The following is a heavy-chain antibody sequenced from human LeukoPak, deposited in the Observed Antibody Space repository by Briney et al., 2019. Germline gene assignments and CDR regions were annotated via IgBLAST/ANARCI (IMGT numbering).Heavy chain of an antibody. V-gene: IGHV3-21*01. CDR1: GFTFTSYS. CDR3: ARSQVLGTFDH. CDR2: ITSTSSYI. D-gene: IGHD1/OR15-1a*01. Sequence: KSGGSLRLSCAASGFTFTSYSMNWVRQAPGKGLEWVSSITSTSSYIYYADSVKGRFAISRDNAKNSLYLQMNSLRAEDTAVYFCARSQVLGTFDHWGQGTLLTVSS. J-gene: IGHJ4*02.